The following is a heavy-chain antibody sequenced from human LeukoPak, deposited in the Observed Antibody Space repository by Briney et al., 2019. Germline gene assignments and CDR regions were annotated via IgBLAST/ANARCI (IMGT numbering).Heavy chain of an antibody. V-gene: IGHV3-11*06. CDR3: AREVGGGASGQ. CDR2: ISSSSSYT. J-gene: IGHJ4*02. CDR1: GFTFSDYY. Sequence: GGSLRLSCAASGFTFSDYYVSWIRQAPGKGLEWVSYISSSSSYTNYADSVKGRFTISRDNAKNSLYLQMNSLRVEDTAVYYCAREVGGGASGQWGQGTLVTVSS. D-gene: IGHD3-16*01.